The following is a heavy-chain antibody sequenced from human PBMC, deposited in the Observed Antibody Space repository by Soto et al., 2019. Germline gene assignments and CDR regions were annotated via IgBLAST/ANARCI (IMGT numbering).Heavy chain of an antibody. CDR2: ISSSGST. CDR1: GGFIIDYS. D-gene: IGHD3-10*01. J-gene: IGHJ6*03. V-gene: IGHV4-59*01. CDR3: ARISGSFYNLGADYYHRYMDV. Sequence: SETLSLTCSVSGGFIIDYSWSWIRQPPWKGLEWIGDISSSGSTKYNPSLKSPVTISRDTSKHQFSLRLTSVTPADTAVYYCARISGSFYNLGADYYHRYMDVWGKGTTVTVS.